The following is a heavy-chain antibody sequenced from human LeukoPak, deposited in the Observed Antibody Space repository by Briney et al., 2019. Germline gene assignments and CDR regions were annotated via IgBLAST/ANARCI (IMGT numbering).Heavy chain of an antibody. CDR3: AKDNGNGWLGEFAFEY. V-gene: IGHV3-9*01. Sequence: PGGSLRLSCVASGFTFDYSAFHWVRQAPGKGLEWVSGIGFNTNNVDYADSVRGRFTISRDNTKNSLYLQMDNLRAKDTAFYYCAKDNGNGWLGEFAFEYWGQGILVTVSS. D-gene: IGHD3-10*01. J-gene: IGHJ4*02. CDR2: IGFNTNNV. CDR1: GFTFDYSA.